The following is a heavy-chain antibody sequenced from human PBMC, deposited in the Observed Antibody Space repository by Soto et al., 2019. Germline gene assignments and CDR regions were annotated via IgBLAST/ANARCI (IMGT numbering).Heavy chain of an antibody. CDR1: GYTFTTYG. Sequence: GASVKVSCKASGYTFTTYGISWVRQAPGQGLEWMGWISAYNGNTNYAQKLQGRVTMTTDTSTSTAYMELRSLRSDDTAVYYCARPSGMVASYYFDYWGQGTLVTVSS. CDR3: ARPSGMVASYYFDY. CDR2: ISAYNGNT. V-gene: IGHV1-18*01. J-gene: IGHJ4*02. D-gene: IGHD1-26*01.